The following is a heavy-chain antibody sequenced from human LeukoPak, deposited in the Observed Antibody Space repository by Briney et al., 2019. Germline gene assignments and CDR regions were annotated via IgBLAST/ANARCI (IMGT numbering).Heavy chain of an antibody. D-gene: IGHD3-22*01. CDR1: GFTFSSYA. Sequence: AGGSLRLSCAASGFTFSSYAMTWVRQAPGKGLEWVSGIGASDGGAYYTDSVKGRFTLSRDNSKNTLFLQMDSLRAEDTAVYYCAKAPSSGYYYFDYWGQGTLVTVSS. J-gene: IGHJ4*02. V-gene: IGHV3-23*01. CDR3: AKAPSSGYYYFDY. CDR2: IGASDGGA.